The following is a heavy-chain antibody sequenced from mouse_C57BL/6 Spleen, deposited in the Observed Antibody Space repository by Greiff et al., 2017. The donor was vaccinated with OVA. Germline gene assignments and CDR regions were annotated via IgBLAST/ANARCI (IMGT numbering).Heavy chain of an antibody. J-gene: IGHJ3*01. CDR1: GFTFSSYT. Sequence: EVMLVESGGGLVKPGGSLKLSCAASGFTFSSYTMSWVRQTPEKRLEWVATLSGGGGNTYYPDSVKGRFTISRDNAKNTLYLQMSSLRSEDTALYYCASPPYYYGSSWFAYWGQGTLVTVSA. CDR2: LSGGGGNT. D-gene: IGHD1-1*01. V-gene: IGHV5-9*01. CDR3: ASPPYYYGSSWFAY.